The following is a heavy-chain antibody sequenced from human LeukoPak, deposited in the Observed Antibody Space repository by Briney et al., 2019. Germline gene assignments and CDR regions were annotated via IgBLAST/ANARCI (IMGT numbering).Heavy chain of an antibody. CDR3: ATESDPHDYGDFF. D-gene: IGHD4-17*01. Sequence: ASVKVSCKASGYTFTGYYMHWVRQAPGQGLEWMGWINPNSGGTNYAQKFQGRVTMTRDTSISTAYMELSRLRSDDTAVYYCATESDPHDYGDFFGGRGPLVTVSS. CDR2: INPNSGGT. J-gene: IGHJ4*02. V-gene: IGHV1-2*02. CDR1: GYTFTGYY.